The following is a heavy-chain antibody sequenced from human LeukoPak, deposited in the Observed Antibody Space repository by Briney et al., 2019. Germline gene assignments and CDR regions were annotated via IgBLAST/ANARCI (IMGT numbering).Heavy chain of an antibody. CDR1: GYTFTGNY. V-gene: IGHV1-2*02. J-gene: IGHJ4*02. D-gene: IGHD6-13*01. CDR2: INPKSGGT. CDR3: ARGTRFGAASDTGY. Sequence: ASVKVSCKASGYTFTGNYMHWVRQAPGQGLEWMGWINPKSGGTNYAQKFQGRVTMTRDTSISTIYMEPSRLISDDTAVYYCARGTRFGAASDTGYRGQGTLVTVSS.